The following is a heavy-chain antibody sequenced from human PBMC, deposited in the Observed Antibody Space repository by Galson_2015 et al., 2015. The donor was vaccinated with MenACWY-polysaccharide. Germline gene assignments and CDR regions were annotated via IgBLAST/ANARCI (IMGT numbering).Heavy chain of an antibody. D-gene: IGHD1-26*01. CDR1: GFTFSSYS. Sequence: SLRLSCAASGFTFSSYSMNWVRQAPGRGLEWVSYISSGGTIYYADSVKGRFTISRDNAKNSLYLQMNNLRDDDMAVYYCARVLTGLVGATPDYGGQGPLVLFAS. CDR2: ISSGGTI. CDR3: ARVLTGLVGATPDY. J-gene: IGHJ4*02. V-gene: IGHV3-48*02.